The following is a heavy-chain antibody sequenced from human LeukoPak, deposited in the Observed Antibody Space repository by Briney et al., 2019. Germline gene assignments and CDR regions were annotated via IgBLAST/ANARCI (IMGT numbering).Heavy chain of an antibody. V-gene: IGHV3-21*01. D-gene: IGHD3-9*01. CDR2: ISGSSNYI. CDR1: GFTFSDRS. CDR3: ARGLRYFDWLKEYYFDY. J-gene: IGHJ4*02. Sequence: GGSLRLSCVGSGFTFSDRSINWVRQAPGEGLEWVSYISGSSNYIYYADSVKGRFTISRDNSKNTLYLQMNSLRAEDTAVYYCARGLRYFDWLKEYYFDYWGQGTLVTVSS.